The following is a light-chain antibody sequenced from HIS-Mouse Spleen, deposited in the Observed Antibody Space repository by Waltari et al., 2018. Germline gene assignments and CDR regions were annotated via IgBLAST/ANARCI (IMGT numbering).Light chain of an antibody. Sequence: QAVVTQEPSLTVSPGGTVTLTCGSSTGAVTSGHYPYWFQQKPGQAPRTLIYDPSNRHSWTPARFSGSLLGGKAALTLSGAQPEDEAEYYCLLSYSGARVFGGGTKLTVL. CDR1: TGAVTSGHY. CDR2: DPS. CDR3: LLSYSGARV. V-gene: IGLV7-46*01. J-gene: IGLJ3*02.